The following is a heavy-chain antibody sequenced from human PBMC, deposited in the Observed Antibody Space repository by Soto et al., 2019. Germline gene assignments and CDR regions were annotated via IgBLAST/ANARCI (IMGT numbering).Heavy chain of an antibody. V-gene: IGHV3-33*01. CDR3: ARATGLWPYYYMVV. D-gene: IGHD5-18*01. CDR1: GFTFSSYG. CDR2: IWYDGSNK. Sequence: QVQLVESGGGVVQPGRSLRLSCAASGFTFSSYGMHWVRQAPGKGLEWVAVIWYDGSNKYYADSVKGRFTISRDNSKNTLYLQMNSLRAEDTAVYYWARATGLWPYYYMVVWGKGTTVTVSS. J-gene: IGHJ6*03.